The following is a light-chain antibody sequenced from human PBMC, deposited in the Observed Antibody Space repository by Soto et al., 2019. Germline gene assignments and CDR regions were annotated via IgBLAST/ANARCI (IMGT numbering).Light chain of an antibody. Sequence: QSVLTQPPSASGTPGQRVTISCSGSSSNIGSNYVYWYQQLPETAPKLLIYRNNQRPSGVPDRFSGSKSGTSASLAISGPGSEDEVNYSCAEGDPALGGCLVFGGGTK. CDR3: AEGDPALGGCLV. J-gene: IGLJ2*01. CDR2: RNN. CDR1: SSNIGSNY. V-gene: IGLV1-47*01.